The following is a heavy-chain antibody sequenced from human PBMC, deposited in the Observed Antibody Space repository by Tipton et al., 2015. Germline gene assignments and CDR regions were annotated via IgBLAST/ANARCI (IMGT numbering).Heavy chain of an antibody. D-gene: IGHD3-22*01. V-gene: IGHV4-61*01. CDR3: AGGEYFYDSSGYSAAHVDC. J-gene: IGHJ4*02. Sequence: TLSLTCTVSGGSVSSGSYHWSWIRQPPGKGLEWIGYTCYSGSTNYNPSLKSRVTISVDPSKNQFSLKLSSVTAADTAVYYCAGGEYFYDSSGYSAAHVDCWGQGTLVTFSS. CDR2: TCYSGST. CDR1: GGSVSSGSYH.